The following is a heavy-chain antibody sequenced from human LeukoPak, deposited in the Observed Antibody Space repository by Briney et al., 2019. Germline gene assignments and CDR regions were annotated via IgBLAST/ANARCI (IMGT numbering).Heavy chain of an antibody. Sequence: GGSLRLSCAASGFTFSSYAMSWVRQAPGKGLEWVSAISGSGGSTSYADSVKGRFTISRDNSKNTLYLQMNSLRAEDTAVYYCAKASNDYDYENYYYYYMDVWGKGTTVTVSS. CDR1: GFTFSSYA. J-gene: IGHJ6*03. CDR3: AKASNDYDYENYYYYYMDV. V-gene: IGHV3-23*01. D-gene: IGHD5-12*01. CDR2: ISGSGGST.